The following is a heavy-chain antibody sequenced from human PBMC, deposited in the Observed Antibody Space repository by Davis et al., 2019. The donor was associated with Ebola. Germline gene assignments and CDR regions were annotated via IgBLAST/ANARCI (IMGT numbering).Heavy chain of an antibody. CDR1: GGSISSSSYY. CDR2: IYYSGST. V-gene: IGHV4-39*07. Sequence: MPSETLSLTCTVSGGSISSSSYYWGWIRQPPGKGLEWIGRIYYSGSTYYNPSLKSRVTISVDTSKNQFSLKLSSVTAADTAVYYCARVHYDFWSGYFVDVWGKGTTVTVSS. J-gene: IGHJ6*04. CDR3: ARVHYDFWSGYFVDV. D-gene: IGHD3-3*01.